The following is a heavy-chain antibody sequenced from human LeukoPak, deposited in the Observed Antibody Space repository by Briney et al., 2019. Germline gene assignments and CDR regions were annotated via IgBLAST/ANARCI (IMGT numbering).Heavy chain of an antibody. J-gene: IGHJ4*02. D-gene: IGHD6-19*01. Sequence: PGGSLRLSCAASGFTFSSYGMHWVRQAPGKGPEWVAVISYDGSNKYYADSVKGRFTISRDNSKNTLYLQMNSLRAEDTAVYYCAKDSSSGWSHFDYWGQGTLVTVSS. CDR3: AKDSSSGWSHFDY. CDR1: GFTFSSYG. V-gene: IGHV3-30*18. CDR2: ISYDGSNK.